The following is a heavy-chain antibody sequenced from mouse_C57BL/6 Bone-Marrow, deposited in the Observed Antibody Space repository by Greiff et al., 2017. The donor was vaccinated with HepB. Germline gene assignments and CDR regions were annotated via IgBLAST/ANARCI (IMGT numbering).Heavy chain of an antibody. Sequence: EVKLMESGGGLVKPGGSLKLSCAASGFTFSDYGMHWVRQAPEKGLEWVAYISSGSSTIYYADTVKGRFTISRDNAKNTLFLQMTSLRSEDTAMYYCARYYYDYGYYYTMDYWGQGTSVTVSS. J-gene: IGHJ4*01. D-gene: IGHD2-4*01. CDR3: ARYYYDYGYYYTMDY. V-gene: IGHV5-17*01. CDR1: GFTFSDYG. CDR2: ISSGSSTI.